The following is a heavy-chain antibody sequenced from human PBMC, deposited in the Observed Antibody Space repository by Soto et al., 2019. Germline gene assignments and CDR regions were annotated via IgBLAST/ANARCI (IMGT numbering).Heavy chain of an antibody. CDR2: INPSGGST. V-gene: IGHV1-46*03. D-gene: IGHD5-12*01. J-gene: IGHJ6*02. CDR3: ARFCSTVGGNGPRIYYYYGLDV. CDR1: GYTFTSYY. Sequence: GASVNVSCKASGYTFTSYYMHWVRQAPGQGLEWMGIINPSGGSTSYAQKFKGRVTMTRDTSTSTVYMELSSLRSEDTDVYYCARFCSTVGGNGPRIYYYYGLDVWGQGTLVTVSS.